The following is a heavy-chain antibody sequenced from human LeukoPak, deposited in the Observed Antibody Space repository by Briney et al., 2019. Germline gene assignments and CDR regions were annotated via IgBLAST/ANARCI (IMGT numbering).Heavy chain of an antibody. Sequence: ASVKVSXKASGYTFTGYYMHWVRQAPGQGLEWMGWINPNSGGTNYAQKFQGRVTMTRDTSISTAYMELSRLRSDDTAVYYCARVTGNYDFWSGVDYWGQGTLVTVSS. CDR2: INPNSGGT. D-gene: IGHD3-3*01. CDR1: GYTFTGYY. V-gene: IGHV1-2*02. CDR3: ARVTGNYDFWSGVDY. J-gene: IGHJ4*02.